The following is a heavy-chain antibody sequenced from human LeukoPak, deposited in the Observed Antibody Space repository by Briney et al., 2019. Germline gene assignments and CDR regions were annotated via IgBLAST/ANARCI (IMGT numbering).Heavy chain of an antibody. D-gene: IGHD3-9*01. CDR3: AKGGDYDILTGYYYYFDY. J-gene: IGHJ4*02. CDR2: ISGSGGST. CDR1: GFTFSCYA. V-gene: IGHV3-23*01. Sequence: GGSQRLSCAASGFTFSCYAMSWVRQAPGKGLEWVSAISGSGGSTYYADSVKGRFTISRDNSKNTLYLQMNSLRAEDTAVYYCAKGGDYDILTGYYYYFDYWGQGTLVTVSS.